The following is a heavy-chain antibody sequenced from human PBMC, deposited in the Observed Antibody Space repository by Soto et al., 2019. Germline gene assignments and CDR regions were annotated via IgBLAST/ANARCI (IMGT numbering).Heavy chain of an antibody. J-gene: IGHJ5*02. CDR2: IIPIFGTA. D-gene: IGHD3-22*01. CDR3: ARDRGPSSGYYPYWFDP. CDR1: GGTFSSYA. V-gene: IGHV1-69*13. Sequence: SVKVSCKASGGTFSSYAITWVRQAPGQGLEWMGGIIPIFGTANYAQKFQGRVTITADESTSIAYMELSSLRSEDTAVYYCARDRGPSSGYYPYWFDPWGQGTLVTVSS.